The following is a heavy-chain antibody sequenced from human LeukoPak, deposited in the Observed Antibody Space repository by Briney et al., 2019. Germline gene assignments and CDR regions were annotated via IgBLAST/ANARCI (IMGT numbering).Heavy chain of an antibody. CDR2: INHSGST. CDR3: ARQTYCSSTSCYYNDY. J-gene: IGHJ4*02. CDR1: GGSFSGYY. Sequence: SETLSLTCAVYGGSFSGYYWSWIRQPPGKGLEWIGEINHSGSTNYNPSLKSRVTISVDTSKNQFSLKLSSVTAADTAVYYCARQTYCSSTSCYYNDYWGQGTLVTVSS. D-gene: IGHD2-2*01. V-gene: IGHV4-34*01.